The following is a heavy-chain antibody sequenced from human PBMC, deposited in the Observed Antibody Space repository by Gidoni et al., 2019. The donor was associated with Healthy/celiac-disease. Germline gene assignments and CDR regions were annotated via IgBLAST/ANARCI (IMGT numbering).Heavy chain of an antibody. CDR3: ARGVGLNAFDI. D-gene: IGHD2-15*01. J-gene: IGHJ3*02. CDR1: GGSFSGYY. CDR2: INHSGST. V-gene: IGHV4-34*01. Sequence: QVQLQQWGAGLLKPSETLSLTCAVYGGSFSGYYWSWIRQPPGKGLEWIGEINHSGSTNYNPSLKSRVTISVDTSKNQFSLKLSSVTAADTAVYYCARGVGLNAFDIWGQGTMVTVSS.